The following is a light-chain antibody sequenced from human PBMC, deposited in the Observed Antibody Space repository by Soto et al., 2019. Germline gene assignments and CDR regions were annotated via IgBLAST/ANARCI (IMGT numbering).Light chain of an antibody. CDR1: QSVSTN. V-gene: IGKV3-15*01. CDR3: QQYNDWPKT. J-gene: IGKJ1*01. CDR2: GAS. Sequence: EIVMTQSPGTLSLSPGERATLSCRASQSVSTNLAWYQQIPGRAPRLLIYGASTRATGIPARFSGSGSGTEFTLAISSLQSEDFAVYYCQQYNDWPKTFGLGTKV.